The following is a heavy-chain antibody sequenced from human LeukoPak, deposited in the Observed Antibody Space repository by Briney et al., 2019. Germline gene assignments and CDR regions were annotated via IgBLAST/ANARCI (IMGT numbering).Heavy chain of an antibody. D-gene: IGHD6-6*01. V-gene: IGHV3-23*01. CDR2: ISGSGGST. CDR3: AKDPVVSHYFDY. Sequence: GGSLRLSCAASGFTFSSYAMSWVRQAPGKGLEWVPAISGSGGSTYYADSVKGRFTISRDNSKNTLYLQMNSLRAEDTAVYYCAKDPVVSHYFDYWGQGTLVTVSS. J-gene: IGHJ4*02. CDR1: GFTFSSYA.